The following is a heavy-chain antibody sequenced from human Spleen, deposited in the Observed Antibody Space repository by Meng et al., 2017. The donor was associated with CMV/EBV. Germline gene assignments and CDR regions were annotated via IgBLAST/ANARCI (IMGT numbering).Heavy chain of an antibody. J-gene: IGHJ6*02. V-gene: IGHV1-18*01. D-gene: IGHD5-24*01. CDR1: GYTFSNYA. Sequence: ASVKVSCKASGYTFSNYAIGWVRQAPGPGLEWLGWISAYNGNTHYAQKLQDRVTMTTDTFTSTAYMYLRSLRSDDTAVFYCARVSPPTRMAVWGDYYYGMDVWAQGTTVTVSS. CDR2: ISAYNGNT. CDR3: ARVSPPTRMAVWGDYYYGMDV.